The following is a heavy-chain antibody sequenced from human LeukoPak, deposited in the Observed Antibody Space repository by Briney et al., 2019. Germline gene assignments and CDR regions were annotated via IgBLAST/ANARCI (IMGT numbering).Heavy chain of an antibody. V-gene: IGHV1-18*01. CDR2: ISAYNGNT. D-gene: IGHD3-10*01. Sequence: ASVKVSCKASGYTFINYNINWVRQAPGQGLEWMGGISAYNGNTNYAQKLQGRVTMTTDTSTSTAYMELRSLRSDDTAVYYCARVWFGELNYYFDYWGQGTLVTVSS. CDR1: GYTFINYN. CDR3: ARVWFGELNYYFDY. J-gene: IGHJ4*02.